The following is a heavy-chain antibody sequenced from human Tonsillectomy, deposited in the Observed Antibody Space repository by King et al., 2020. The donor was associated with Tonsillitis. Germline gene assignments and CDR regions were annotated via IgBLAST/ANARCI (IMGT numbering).Heavy chain of an antibody. V-gene: IGHV3-48*02. J-gene: IGHJ3*02. CDR2: ISSSSSTI. Sequence: VQLVESGGGLVQPGGSLRLSCAASGFTFSSYSMNWVRQAPGKGLEWVSYISSSSSTIYYADSVKGRFTISRDNAKNSLYLQMNSLRDEDTAVYYCARAGSAVGYWSSTSCYGAFDIWGQGTMVTVSS. CDR1: GFTFSSYS. CDR3: ARAGSAVGYWSSTSCYGAFDI. D-gene: IGHD2-2*01.